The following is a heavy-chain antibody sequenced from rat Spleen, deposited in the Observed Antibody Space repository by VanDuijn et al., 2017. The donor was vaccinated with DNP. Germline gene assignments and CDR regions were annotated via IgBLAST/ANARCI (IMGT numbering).Heavy chain of an antibody. CDR2: INTDGDIT. CDR3: AKDRTGGFAMDA. CDR1: GFTFSGYW. D-gene: IGHD4-1*01. V-gene: IGHV5-58*01. Sequence: EVQLVETGGGLVQPGRSLKLSCVASGFTFSGYWMYWIRQVPGKGLEWVASINTDGDITYYPDSVKGRFTVSRDNAENTVCLQMNSLRSEDTATYYCAKDRTGGFAMDAWGQGTSVTVSS. J-gene: IGHJ4*01.